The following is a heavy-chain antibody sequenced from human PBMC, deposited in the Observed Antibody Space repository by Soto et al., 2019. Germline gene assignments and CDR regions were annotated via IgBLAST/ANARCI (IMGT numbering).Heavy chain of an antibody. J-gene: IGHJ4*02. Sequence: SETLSLTCTVSGVSISSGDYYWSWTRQPPGKGLEWIGYIYYSGSTYYNPSLKSRVTLSVDTSKNQFSLKLSSVTAADTAVYYCARDNGGAYDPVEWGLGTLVTVSS. CDR1: GVSISSGDYY. CDR2: IYYSGST. CDR3: ARDNGGAYDPVE. V-gene: IGHV4-30-4*01. D-gene: IGHD3-22*01.